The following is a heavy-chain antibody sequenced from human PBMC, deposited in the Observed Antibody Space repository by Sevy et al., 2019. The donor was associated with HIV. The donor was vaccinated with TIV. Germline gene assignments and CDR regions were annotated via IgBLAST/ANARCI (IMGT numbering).Heavy chain of an antibody. CDR2: ISTASSYI. Sequence: GGSLRLSCAASGFTFSYYSMNWVRQAPGKGLEWVSSISTASSYIYYADSLKGRVTISRDNAKNSLYLQMNSLRAEDTAVYHCARGPYYDFWYFDLWGRGTLVTVSS. CDR3: ARGPYYDFWYFDL. D-gene: IGHD3-3*01. CDR1: GFTFSYYS. V-gene: IGHV3-21*01. J-gene: IGHJ2*01.